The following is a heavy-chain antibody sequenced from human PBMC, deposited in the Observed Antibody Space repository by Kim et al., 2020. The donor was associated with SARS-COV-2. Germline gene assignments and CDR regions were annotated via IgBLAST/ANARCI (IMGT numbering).Heavy chain of an antibody. Sequence: DPGKSRFPISRTNAKNSLYLQMNSLRAEDTALYYCVKDLTGYDFWSGTWGQGTMVTVSS. V-gene: IGHV3-9*01. J-gene: IGHJ3*01. CDR3: VKDLTGYDFWSGT. D-gene: IGHD3-3*01.